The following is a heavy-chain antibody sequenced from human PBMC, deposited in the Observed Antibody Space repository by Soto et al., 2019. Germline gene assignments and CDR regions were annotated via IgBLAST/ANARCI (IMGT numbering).Heavy chain of an antibody. D-gene: IGHD2-15*01. J-gene: IGHJ4*02. V-gene: IGHV4-59*01. CDR3: TKYRRTDAKGYSFDY. CDR1: GGSISGSY. Sequence: KPSETLSLTCTVSGGSISGSYWSWIRQTPGKVLEWVGYIHYSGSTNYNPSLKSRVTMSVDSAKNQFSLQLSSVTAADTAVYFCTKYRRTDAKGYSFDYWGQGALVTVSS. CDR2: IHYSGST.